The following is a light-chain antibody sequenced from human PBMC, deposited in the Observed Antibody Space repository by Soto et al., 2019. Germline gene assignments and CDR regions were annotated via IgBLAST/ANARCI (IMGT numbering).Light chain of an antibody. CDR3: QSYDSSLGGAGV. CDR1: SSNIGAGYD. J-gene: IGLJ3*02. CDR2: GNS. Sequence: QSVLTQPPSVSGAPGQRVTISCNGSSSNIGAGYDVHWYQQLPGTAPKLLIYGNSNRPSGVPDRFSGSKSGTSASLAITGLQAEDEADYYCQSYDSSLGGAGVFGGGTKLTVL. V-gene: IGLV1-40*01.